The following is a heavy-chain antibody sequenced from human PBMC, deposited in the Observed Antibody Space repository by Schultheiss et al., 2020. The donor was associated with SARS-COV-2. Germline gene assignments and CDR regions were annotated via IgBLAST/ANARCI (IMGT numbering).Heavy chain of an antibody. CDR3: ARGSCGGDCYGVPYYYYGMDV. D-gene: IGHD2-21*02. CDR1: GGSISSYY. CDR2: IYYSGST. J-gene: IGHJ6*02. V-gene: IGHV4-59*08. Sequence: SETLSLTCTVSGGSISSYYWSWIRQHPGKGLEWIGSIYYSGSTNYNPSLKSRVTISVDTSKNQFSLKLSSVTAADTAVYYCARGSCGGDCYGVPYYYYGMDVWGQGTTVTVSS.